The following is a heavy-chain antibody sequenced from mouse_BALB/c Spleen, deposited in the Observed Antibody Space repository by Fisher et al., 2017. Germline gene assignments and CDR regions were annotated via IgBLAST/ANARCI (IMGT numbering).Heavy chain of an antibody. Sequence: RFTISRDNAKNTLYLQMSRLKSEDTAMYYCARQPPSRIKFITTATGAMDYWGQGTSVTVSS. CDR3: ARQPPSRIKFITTATGAMDY. J-gene: IGHJ4*01. D-gene: IGHD1-2*01. V-gene: IGHV5-12*01.